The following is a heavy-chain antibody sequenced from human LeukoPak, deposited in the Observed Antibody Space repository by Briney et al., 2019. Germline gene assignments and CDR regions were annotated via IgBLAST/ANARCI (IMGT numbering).Heavy chain of an antibody. CDR2: LSADGNSK. Sequence: QAGGSLRLSCSASGFTLSNYAMHWVRQSPGKGLEYVSALSADGNSKFYAESVKGRFTISRDSSNNTLHLRMSSLRPEDTAVYYCVRKGWVSGAIDYWGQGTLVTVSS. D-gene: IGHD6-13*01. V-gene: IGHV3-64D*06. CDR1: GFTLSNYA. J-gene: IGHJ4*02. CDR3: VRKGWVSGAIDY.